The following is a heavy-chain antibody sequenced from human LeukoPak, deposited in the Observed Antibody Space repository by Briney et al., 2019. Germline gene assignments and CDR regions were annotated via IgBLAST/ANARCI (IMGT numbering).Heavy chain of an antibody. Sequence: SETLSLTCTVSGGSISSGDYYWSWIRQPPGKGLEWIGYIYYSGSTYYNPPLKSRITISIDTSKNQFSLKLSSLTAADTAVYYCARETYRNWFDPWGQGTLVTVSS. D-gene: IGHD1-14*01. CDR2: IYYSGST. CDR3: ARETYRNWFDP. V-gene: IGHV4-30-4*01. J-gene: IGHJ5*02. CDR1: GGSISSGDYY.